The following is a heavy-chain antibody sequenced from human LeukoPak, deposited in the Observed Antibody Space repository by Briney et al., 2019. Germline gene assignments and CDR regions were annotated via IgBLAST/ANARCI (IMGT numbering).Heavy chain of an antibody. D-gene: IGHD3-3*01. CDR3: ASIASPDDFWSGYQAEYFQH. CDR1: GFTFSHYW. V-gene: IGHV3-21*01. J-gene: IGHJ1*01. Sequence: PGGSLRLSCAASGFTFSHYWMSWVRQAPGKGLEWVSSISSSSSYIYYADSVKGRFTISRDNAKNSLYLQMNSLRAEDTAVYYCASIASPDDFWSGYQAEYFQHWGQGTLVTVSS. CDR2: ISSSSSYI.